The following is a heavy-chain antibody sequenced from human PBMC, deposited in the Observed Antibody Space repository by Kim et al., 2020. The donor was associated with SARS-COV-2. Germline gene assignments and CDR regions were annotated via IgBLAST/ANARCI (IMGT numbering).Heavy chain of an antibody. J-gene: IGHJ4*02. Sequence: YTPSLKSRVTVSVDTSKNQFSLKLSSVTAADTAVYYCARGHNWNYWGADYWGQGTLVTVSS. V-gene: IGHV4-59*09. D-gene: IGHD1-7*01. CDR3: ARGHNWNYWGADY.